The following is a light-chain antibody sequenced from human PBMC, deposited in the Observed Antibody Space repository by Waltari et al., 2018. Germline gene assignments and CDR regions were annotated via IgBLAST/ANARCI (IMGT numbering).Light chain of an antibody. CDR2: EVS. CDR3: SSYTSSSTFYV. Sequence: QSALTQPASVSGSPGQSITISCTGTSSHVGGYNYVSWYQQHPGKAPKLMIYEVSNRPSGVSNRCSGSKSGNTASLTISGLQAEDEADYYCSSYTSSSTFYVFGTGTKVTVL. CDR1: SSHVGGYNY. V-gene: IGLV2-14*01. J-gene: IGLJ1*01.